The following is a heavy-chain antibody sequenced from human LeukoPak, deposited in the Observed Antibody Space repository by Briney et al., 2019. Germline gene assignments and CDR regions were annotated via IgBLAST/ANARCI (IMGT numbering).Heavy chain of an antibody. V-gene: IGHV3-73*01. CDR3: TTDILTGPPYYYYGMDV. CDR2: IRSKANSYAT. J-gene: IGHJ6*02. Sequence: GGSLKLSCAASGCTFSGSAMHWVRQASGKGLEWVGRIRSKANSYATAYAASVKGRFTISRDDSKNTAYLQMNSLKTEDTAVYYCTTDILTGPPYYYYGMDVWGQGTTVTVSS. CDR1: GCTFSGSA. D-gene: IGHD3-9*01.